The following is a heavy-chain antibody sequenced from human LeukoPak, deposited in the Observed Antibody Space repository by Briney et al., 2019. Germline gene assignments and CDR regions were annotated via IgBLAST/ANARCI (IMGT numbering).Heavy chain of an antibody. CDR1: GFTFDDYT. Sequence: GGSLRLSCAASGFTFDDYTMHWVRQPPGKGLEWVSPISGSGGSTYYADSVKGRFTISRDNSKNTLYLQMNSLRAEDTAVYYCAKGGAWTYYYYMDVWGKGTTVTVSS. D-gene: IGHD1-26*01. V-gene: IGHV3-23*01. CDR2: ISGSGGST. CDR3: AKGGAWTYYYYMDV. J-gene: IGHJ6*03.